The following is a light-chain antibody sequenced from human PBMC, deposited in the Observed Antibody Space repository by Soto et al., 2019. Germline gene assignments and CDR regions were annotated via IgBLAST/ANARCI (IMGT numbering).Light chain of an antibody. J-gene: IGKJ4*01. CDR2: DAS. CDR1: QSVSNY. Sequence: EIVLTQSPATLSLSPGERATLSCRASQSVSNYLAWYQQKPGQTPRLLVYDASHRAAGIPARFSGSGSGTDFTLAISSLEPEDFAVYYGQQRSDWPPLTFGGGTKVE. V-gene: IGKV3-11*01. CDR3: QQRSDWPPLT.